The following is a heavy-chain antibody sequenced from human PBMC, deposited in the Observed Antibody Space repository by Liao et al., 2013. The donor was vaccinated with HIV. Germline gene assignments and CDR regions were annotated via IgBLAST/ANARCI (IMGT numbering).Heavy chain of an antibody. J-gene: IGHJ6*03. CDR2: IYSSGST. V-gene: IGHV4-61*02. CDR3: ARVTVVPAAIYGGRPAYYYYYYMDV. D-gene: IGHD2-2*01. CDR1: GGPITFGEYY. Sequence: QVQLQESGPGLVKPSQTLSLTCSVSGGPITFGEYYWSWIRQPAGRGLQWIGRIYSSGSTNYSPSLKSRVTMSIDTSRNQFSLKLTSVTAADSAVYYCARVTVVPAAIYGGRPAYYYYYYMDVWGKGTTVTVSS.